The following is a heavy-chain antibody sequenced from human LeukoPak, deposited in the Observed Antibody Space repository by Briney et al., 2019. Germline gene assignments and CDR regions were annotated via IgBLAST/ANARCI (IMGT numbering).Heavy chain of an antibody. CDR1: GGSISSYY. V-gene: IGHV4-59*12. J-gene: IGHJ3*02. CDR2: IHYSGST. D-gene: IGHD2-2*01. CDR3: ARPPYCSSTSCYRAFDI. Sequence: SETLSLTCTVSGGSISSYYWSWIRQPPGKGLEWIGYIHYSGSTTYNPSLKSRVTISVDTSKNQFSLKLNSVTAADTAVYYCARPPYCSSTSCYRAFDIWGQGTMVTVSS.